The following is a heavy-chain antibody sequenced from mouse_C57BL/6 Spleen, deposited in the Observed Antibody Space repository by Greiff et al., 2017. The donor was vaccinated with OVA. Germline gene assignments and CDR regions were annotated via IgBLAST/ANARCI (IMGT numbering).Heavy chain of an antibody. D-gene: IGHD4-1*01. CDR3: EREGVTGKDY. CDR2: ISDGGSYT. J-gene: IGHJ2*01. Sequence: EVMLVESGGGLVKPGGSLKLSCAASGFTFSSYAMSWVRQTPEKRLEWVATISDGGSYTYYPDNVKGRFTISRDNAKNNRYLQLSHLKSEDTAMDYCEREGVTGKDYWGQGTTLTVSS. CDR1: GFTFSSYA. V-gene: IGHV5-4*01.